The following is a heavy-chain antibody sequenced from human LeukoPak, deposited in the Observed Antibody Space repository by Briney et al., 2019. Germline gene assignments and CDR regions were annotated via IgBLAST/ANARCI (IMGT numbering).Heavy chain of an antibody. D-gene: IGHD3-16*01. J-gene: IGHJ4*02. Sequence: GGSLRLSCAASGFTFSSFAMTWARQAPVKGLEWVSAISGDGTRTYYADSVKGRFTISRDNSKNTLYLEMSSLRVEDTAIYYCAKWPEGAMDYFDYWGQGTLVTVSS. CDR2: ISGDGTRT. CDR3: AKWPEGAMDYFDY. CDR1: GFTFSSFA. V-gene: IGHV3-23*01.